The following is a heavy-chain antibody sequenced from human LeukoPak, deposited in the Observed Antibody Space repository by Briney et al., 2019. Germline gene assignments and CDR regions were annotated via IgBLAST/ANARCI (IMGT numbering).Heavy chain of an antibody. J-gene: IGHJ4*02. CDR2: ISSSSSYI. V-gene: IGHV3-21*01. D-gene: IGHD3-10*01. Sequence: GGSLRLSCAASGFTFSSYSMNWVRQAPGKGLEWVSSISSSSSYIYYADSVKGRFTISRDNAKNSLYLQMNSLRAEDTAVYYCATSHHYYGSGSYYNNFDYWGQETLVTVSS. CDR1: GFTFSSYS. CDR3: ATSHHYYGSGSYYNNFDY.